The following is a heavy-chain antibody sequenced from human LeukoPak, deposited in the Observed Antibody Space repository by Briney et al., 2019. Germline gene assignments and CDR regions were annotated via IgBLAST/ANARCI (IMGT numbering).Heavy chain of an antibody. V-gene: IGHV3-23*01. D-gene: IGHD3-22*01. CDR2: ITSRGEST. CDR1: GFTFSIYA. CDR3: AKMLYDSSGYYHEWFDP. J-gene: IGHJ5*02. Sequence: GGSLRLSCAASGFTFSIYAMSWVRQAPGKGLQWVSSITSRGESTWYVDSVKGRFTITRDNSENTLYLQMHSLRAEDTAVYYCAKMLYDSSGYYHEWFDPWGQGTLVTVSS.